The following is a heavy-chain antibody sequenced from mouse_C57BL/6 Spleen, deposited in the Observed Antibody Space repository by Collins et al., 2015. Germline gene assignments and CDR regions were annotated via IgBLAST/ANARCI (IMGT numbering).Heavy chain of an antibody. CDR1: GYTFTSYW. CDR2: IDPSDSYT. CDR3: APSYFFAY. Sequence: QVQLQQPGAELVRPGTSVKLSCKASGYTFTSYWMHWVKQRPGQGLEWIGVIDPSDSYTNYNQKFKGKATLTVDTSSSTAYMQLSSLTSEDSAVYYCAPSYFFAYWGQGTLVTVSA. J-gene: IGHJ3*01. V-gene: IGHV1-59*01. D-gene: IGHD1-1*01.